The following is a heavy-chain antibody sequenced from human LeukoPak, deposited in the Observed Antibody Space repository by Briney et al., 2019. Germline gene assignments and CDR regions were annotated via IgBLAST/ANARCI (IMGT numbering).Heavy chain of an antibody. CDR2: IYYSGST. V-gene: IGHV4-39*01. J-gene: IGHJ1*01. CDR1: GGSIGSSSYY. CDR3: ARHDRLRLGELSPPEYFQH. Sequence: SETLSLTCTVSGGSIGSSSYYWGWIRQPPGKGLEWIGSIYYSGSTYYNPSLKSRVTISVDTSKNQFSLKLSSVTAADTAVYYCARHDRLRLGELSPPEYFQHWGQGTLVTVSS. D-gene: IGHD3-16*02.